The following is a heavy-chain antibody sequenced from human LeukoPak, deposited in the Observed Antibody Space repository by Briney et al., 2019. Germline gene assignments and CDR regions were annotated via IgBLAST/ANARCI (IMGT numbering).Heavy chain of an antibody. Sequence: GASVKVSCKTSGYNFVNYNMHWVRQAPGQGLEWMGIINLRDGIRTYAQKFQGRVTVTADTSTSTFYIEISSLTLEDTAIYYCARDNTKWSFDYWGQGTLVSVSS. CDR2: INLRDGIR. D-gene: IGHD2-15*01. V-gene: IGHV1-46*01. J-gene: IGHJ4*01. CDR3: ARDNTKWSFDY. CDR1: GYNFVNYN.